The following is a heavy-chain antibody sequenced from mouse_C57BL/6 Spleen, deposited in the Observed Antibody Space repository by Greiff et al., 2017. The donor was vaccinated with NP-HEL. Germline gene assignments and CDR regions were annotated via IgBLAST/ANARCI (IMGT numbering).Heavy chain of an antibody. J-gene: IGHJ2*01. CDR1: GYSFTDYN. CDR3: GANWEGRYYFDY. Sequence: EVKLLESGPELVKPGASVKISCKASGYSFTDYNMNWVKQSNGKSLEWIGVINPNYGTTSYNQKFKGKATLTVDQSSSTAYMQLNSLTSEDSAVYYCGANWEGRYYFDYWGQGTTLTVSS. V-gene: IGHV1-39*01. CDR2: INPNYGTT. D-gene: IGHD4-1*01.